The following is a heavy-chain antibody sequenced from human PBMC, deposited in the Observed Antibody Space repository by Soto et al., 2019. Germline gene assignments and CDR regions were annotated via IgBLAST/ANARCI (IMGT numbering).Heavy chain of an antibody. CDR2: IGTAGDT. V-gene: IGHV3-13*01. D-gene: IGHD3-10*01. J-gene: IGHJ6*02. CDR1: GFTFSSYD. CDR3: ARALGGPGSSYPYYYYYGMDV. Sequence: VGSLRLSCAASGFTFSSYDMHWVRQATGKGLEWVSAIGTAGDTYYPGSVKGRFTISRENAKNSLYLQMNSLRAGDTAVYYCARALGGPGSSYPYYYYYGMDVWGQWSTVTVS.